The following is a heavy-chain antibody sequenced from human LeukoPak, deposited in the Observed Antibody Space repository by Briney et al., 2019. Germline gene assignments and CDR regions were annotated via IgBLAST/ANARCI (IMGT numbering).Heavy chain of an antibody. Sequence: ASVKVACKVSGYTLTELSMHWGLQAPGKGLDWRGGFDPEDGETIYAQKFQGRVTMTEDTSTDTAYMELSNLRSEDTAVYYCATPPRYCGGDCPRYFQHWGQGTLVTVSS. CDR2: FDPEDGET. D-gene: IGHD2-21*02. V-gene: IGHV1-24*01. CDR1: GYTLTELS. J-gene: IGHJ1*01. CDR3: ATPPRYCGGDCPRYFQH.